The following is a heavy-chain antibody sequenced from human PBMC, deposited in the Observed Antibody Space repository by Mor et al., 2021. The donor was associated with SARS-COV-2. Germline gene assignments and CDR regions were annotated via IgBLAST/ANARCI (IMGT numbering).Heavy chain of an antibody. Sequence: LEWIGYIYYSGSTNYNPSLKSRVTISVDTSKNQFSLKLSSVTAADTAVYYCARSIYFDWLWFDYWGQGTLVTVSS. D-gene: IGHD3-9*01. CDR3: ARSIYFDWLWFDY. J-gene: IGHJ4*02. CDR2: IYYSGST. V-gene: IGHV4-59*01.